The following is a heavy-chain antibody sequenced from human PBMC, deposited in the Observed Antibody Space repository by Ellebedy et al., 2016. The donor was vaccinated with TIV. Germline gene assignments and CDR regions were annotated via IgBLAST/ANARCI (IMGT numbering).Heavy chain of an antibody. J-gene: IGHJ3*02. Sequence: AASVKVSCKASGYTFTNYPIHWVRQAPGQRLEWMGWIIGGNGNTKYSQKFQGRVTITRDTSASTAYMELRSLRSEDTAVYDCARSWLAAFDIWGQGTTVTVSS. CDR2: IIGGNGNT. CDR1: GYTFTNYP. CDR3: ARSWLAAFDI. V-gene: IGHV1-3*01. D-gene: IGHD3-22*01.